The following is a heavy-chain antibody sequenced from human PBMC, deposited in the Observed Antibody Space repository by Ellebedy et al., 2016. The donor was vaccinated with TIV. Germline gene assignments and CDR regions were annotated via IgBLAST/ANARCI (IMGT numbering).Heavy chain of an antibody. Sequence: GESLKISXAASGFTFSSYAMSWVRQAPGKGLEWVSAISGSGGSTYYADSVKGRFTISRDNSKNTLYLQMNSLRAEDTAVYYCAKDHPTGTFFDYWGQGTLVTVSS. D-gene: IGHD1-1*01. J-gene: IGHJ4*02. CDR3: AKDHPTGTFFDY. CDR1: GFTFSSYA. CDR2: ISGSGGST. V-gene: IGHV3-23*01.